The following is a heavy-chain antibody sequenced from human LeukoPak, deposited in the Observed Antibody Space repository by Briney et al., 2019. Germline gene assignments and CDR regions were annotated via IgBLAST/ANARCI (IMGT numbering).Heavy chain of an antibody. V-gene: IGHV3-49*03. D-gene: IGHD3-3*01. CDR1: GFTFGDYA. Sequence: PGGSLRLSCTASGFTFGDYAMSWFRQAPGKGLEWVGFIRSKAYGGTTEYAASVKGRFTISRDDSKSIAYLQMSSLKTEDTAVYYCTRVATIFGVVIMYGMDVWGQGTTVTVSS. CDR3: TRVATIFGVVIMYGMDV. J-gene: IGHJ6*02. CDR2: IRSKAYGGTT.